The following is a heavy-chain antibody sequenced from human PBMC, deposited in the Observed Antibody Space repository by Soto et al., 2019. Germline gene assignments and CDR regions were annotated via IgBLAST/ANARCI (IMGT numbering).Heavy chain of an antibody. CDR3: ARDYSRYSSSNYYYYGMDV. J-gene: IGHJ6*02. V-gene: IGHV3-30-3*01. CDR2: ISYDGSNK. Sequence: GGSLRLSCAASGFTFSSYAMHWVRQAPGKGLEWVAVISYDGSNKYYADSVKGRFTISRDNSKNTLYLQTNSLRAEDTAVYYCARDYSRYSSSNYYYYGMDVWGQGTTVTVSS. D-gene: IGHD6-6*01. CDR1: GFTFSSYA.